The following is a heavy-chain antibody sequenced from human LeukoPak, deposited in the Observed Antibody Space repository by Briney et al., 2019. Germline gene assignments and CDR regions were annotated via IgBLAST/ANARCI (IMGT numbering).Heavy chain of an antibody. CDR2: ISSDGSST. V-gene: IGHV3-74*01. Sequence: PGGSLRLSCAASGFTFRSYWMHWVRHAPAKGLVWVYRISSDGSSTSYADYVKGRITITRDNAKNTLYLQMNSLRAEDTAVYHCARTTGSKNAFDIWGQGTIVTVSS. J-gene: IGHJ3*02. CDR3: ARTTGSKNAFDI. D-gene: IGHD1-26*01. CDR1: GFTFRSYW.